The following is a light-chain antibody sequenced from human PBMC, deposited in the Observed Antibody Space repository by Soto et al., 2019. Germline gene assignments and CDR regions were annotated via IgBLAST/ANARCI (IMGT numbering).Light chain of an antibody. CDR1: QSVSGN. V-gene: IGKV3-15*01. Sequence: EIVMTQSPATLSVSPGERATLSCRASQSVSGNLAWYQQKPGQPPRLLIYVASTRATGIPARLSGSGSGTEFTLTISSLQSEEFAVYYCQQYNNWTLTFGGGTKVEIK. J-gene: IGKJ4*01. CDR3: QQYNNWTLT. CDR2: VAS.